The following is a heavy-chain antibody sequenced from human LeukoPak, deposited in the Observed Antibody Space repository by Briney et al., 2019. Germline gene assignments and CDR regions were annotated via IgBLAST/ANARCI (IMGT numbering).Heavy chain of an antibody. Sequence: AGGSLRLSCAASGFTFSSYAMSWVRQAPGKGLEWVSTISGSGVSTYYADSVKGRFTISRDNSKNTLFLQMNSLRAEDTAVYYCAKSSGWFDFWGRGTLVTVSS. CDR1: GFTFSSYA. V-gene: IGHV3-23*01. CDR2: ISGSGVST. CDR3: AKSSGWFDF. J-gene: IGHJ5*01. D-gene: IGHD6-19*01.